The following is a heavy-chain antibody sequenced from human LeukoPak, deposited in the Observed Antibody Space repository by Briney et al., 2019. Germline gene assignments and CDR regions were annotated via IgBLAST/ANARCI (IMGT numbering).Heavy chain of an antibody. CDR1: GDSVSSGDFY. V-gene: IGHV4-39*07. CDR2: VYYAGST. Sequence: SETLSLTCTVSGDSVSSGDFYWAWIRQPPGKALEWIGSVYYAGSTYYNPSLTRRVSISVDTSRNHFSLNLKSVTAADTAIYYCAGELAYCGGDCYVYFDYWGQGTLVPVSS. CDR3: AGELAYCGGDCYVYFDY. D-gene: IGHD2-21*02. J-gene: IGHJ4*02.